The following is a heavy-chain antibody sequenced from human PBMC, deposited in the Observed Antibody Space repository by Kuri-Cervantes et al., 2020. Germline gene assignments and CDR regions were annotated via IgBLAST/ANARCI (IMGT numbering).Heavy chain of an antibody. Sequence: SVKVSCKASGGTFSSYAISWVRQAPGQGLEWMGRIIPILGIANYAQKFQGRVTITADKSTSTAYMELSSLRSEDTAVYYCARGDMVRGVIGYWPGYNWFDPWGQGTLVTVSS. CDR3: ARGDMVRGVIGYWPGYNWFDP. D-gene: IGHD3-10*01. CDR1: GGTFSSYA. V-gene: IGHV1-69*04. J-gene: IGHJ5*02. CDR2: IIPILGIA.